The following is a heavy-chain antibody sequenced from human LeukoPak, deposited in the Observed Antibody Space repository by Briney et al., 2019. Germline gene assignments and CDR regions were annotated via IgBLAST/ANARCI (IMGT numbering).Heavy chain of an antibody. CDR2: ISSNGIT. Sequence: GGSLRLSCTASGFTFSSYTIHWVRQAPGKGLEYVSSISSNGITYYADSVKGRFTISRDNAKNSLYLQMNSLRAEDTAVYYCAELGITMIGGVWGKGTTVTISS. J-gene: IGHJ6*04. CDR3: AELGITMIGGV. D-gene: IGHD3-10*02. CDR1: GFTFSSYT. V-gene: IGHV3-64*04.